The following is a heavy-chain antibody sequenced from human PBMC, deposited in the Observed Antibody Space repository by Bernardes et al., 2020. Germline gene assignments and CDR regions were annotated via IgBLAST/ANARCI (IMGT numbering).Heavy chain of an antibody. CDR3: ARGGLSGALDAFDI. Sequence: GGSLRLSRAASGFTFSSYDMHWVRQATGKGLEWVSAIGTAGDTYYPGSVKGRFTISRENAKNSLYLQMNSLRAGDTAVYYCARGGLSGALDAFDIWGQGTMVTVSS. V-gene: IGHV3-13*01. CDR1: GFTFSSYD. D-gene: IGHD3-10*01. J-gene: IGHJ3*02. CDR2: IGTAGDT.